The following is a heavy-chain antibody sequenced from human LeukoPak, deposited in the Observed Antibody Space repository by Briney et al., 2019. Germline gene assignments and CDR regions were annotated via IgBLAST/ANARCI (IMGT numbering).Heavy chain of an antibody. Sequence: ASVKVSCKASGGTFSSYAISWVRQAPGQGLEWMGGIIPIFGTANYAQKFQGRVTITTDESTSTAYMELSSLRSEDTAVYYCARGPKMVYYFYMDVWGKGTTVTVSS. CDR3: ARGPKMVYYFYMDV. V-gene: IGHV1-69*05. CDR2: IIPIFGTA. J-gene: IGHJ6*03. D-gene: IGHD2-8*01. CDR1: GGTFSSYA.